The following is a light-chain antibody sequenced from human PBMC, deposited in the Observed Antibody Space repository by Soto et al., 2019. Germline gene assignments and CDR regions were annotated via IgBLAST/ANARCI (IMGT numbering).Light chain of an antibody. CDR2: AAS. J-gene: IGKJ5*01. V-gene: IGKV1-9*01. Sequence: IQLTQSPSSQSASVGDSVTITCLASQGISSYLAWYQQKPGKAPKVLIYAASTLQSGVPSRFSGSGSGTDFTLTISRLQPEDFAIYYCQQTYTTPEITFGQGTRLEIK. CDR3: QQTYTTPEIT. CDR1: QGISSY.